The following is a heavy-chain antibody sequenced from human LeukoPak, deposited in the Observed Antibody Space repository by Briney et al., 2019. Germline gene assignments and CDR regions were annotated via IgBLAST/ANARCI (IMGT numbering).Heavy chain of an antibody. CDR2: TYYRSKWYN. D-gene: IGHD6-13*01. J-gene: IGHJ5*02. Sequence: SQTLSLTCAISGDSVSSNSAAWNWLRQSPSRGLERLGRTYYRSKWYNDYAVSVKSRITINPDTSKNQFSLQLNSVTPEDTAVYYCASSGAAQNWFDPWGQGTLVTVSS. V-gene: IGHV6-1*01. CDR1: GDSVSSNSAA. CDR3: ASSGAAQNWFDP.